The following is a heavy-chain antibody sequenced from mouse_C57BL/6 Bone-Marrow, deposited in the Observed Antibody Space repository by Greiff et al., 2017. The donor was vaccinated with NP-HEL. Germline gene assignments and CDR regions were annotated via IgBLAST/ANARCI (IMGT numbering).Heavy chain of an antibody. CDR1: GFTFSDYY. Sequence: EVKLVESGGGLVQPGGSLKLSCAASGFTFSDYYMYWVRQTPEKRLEWVAFISNGGGSTYYPDTVKGRFTISRDNAKNTLYLQMSRLKSEYTAMYYCARPITTVVAPYYAMDYWGQGTSVTVSS. D-gene: IGHD1-1*01. CDR2: ISNGGGST. CDR3: ARPITTVVAPYYAMDY. J-gene: IGHJ4*01. V-gene: IGHV5-12*01.